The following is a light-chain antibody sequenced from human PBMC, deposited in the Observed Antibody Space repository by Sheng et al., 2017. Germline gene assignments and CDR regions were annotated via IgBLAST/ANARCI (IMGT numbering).Light chain of an antibody. Sequence: DIQMTQFPSTLSASVGDRVSITCRASQSISGWLAWYQQKPGKAPKLLIYKASSLESGVPSRFSGSGSGTEFTLTISNLQPDDVATYYCQEYASYSWTFGQGTKVEIK. CDR3: QEYASYSWT. V-gene: IGKV1-5*03. CDR2: KAS. CDR1: QSISGW. J-gene: IGKJ1*01.